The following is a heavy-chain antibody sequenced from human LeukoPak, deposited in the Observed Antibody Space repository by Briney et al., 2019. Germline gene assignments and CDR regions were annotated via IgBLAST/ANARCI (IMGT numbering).Heavy chain of an antibody. Sequence: GGPLRLSCAASGFSFTNYAMSWVRQAPARGPEWVSSISGTGDSTYYADAVKGRFTISRDNSKNTLYLQMNSLRAEDTAVYYCVEDVVVIVAAKPGIWGQGTLVTVSS. CDR1: GFSFTNYA. V-gene: IGHV3-23*01. CDR3: VEDVVVIVAAKPGI. D-gene: IGHD2-15*01. CDR2: ISGTGDST. J-gene: IGHJ4*02.